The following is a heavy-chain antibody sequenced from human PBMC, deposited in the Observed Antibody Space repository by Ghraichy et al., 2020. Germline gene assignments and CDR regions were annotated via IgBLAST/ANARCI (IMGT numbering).Heavy chain of an antibody. CDR3: ERHESSGWAYFDY. J-gene: IGHJ4*02. Sequence: SETLSLTCTVSGGSLSSYYWSWIRQPPGKGLEWIGYIYYSGSTNYNPSLKSRVTISVDTSKNQFSLKLSSVTAADTAVYYCERHESSGWAYFDYWGQGTLVTVSA. CDR2: IYYSGST. CDR1: GGSLSSYY. V-gene: IGHV4-59*08. D-gene: IGHD6-19*01.